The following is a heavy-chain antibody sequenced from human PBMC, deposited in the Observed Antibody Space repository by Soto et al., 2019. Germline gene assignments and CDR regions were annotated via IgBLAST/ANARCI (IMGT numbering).Heavy chain of an antibody. CDR3: SRREQYSGGSTGRFDR. CDR2: IYPFESYT. J-gene: IGHJ5*02. V-gene: IGHV5-51*01. Sequence: ESLKISFNASGYSFSDYWIGWVRQIPWRGLEWMGIIYPFESYTRFCASFQGQVTISADKSISTNFLQWSSLKASDTAMYYCSRREQYSGGSTGRFDRWGQGKLVTVSA. CDR1: GYSFSDYW. D-gene: IGHD1-26*01.